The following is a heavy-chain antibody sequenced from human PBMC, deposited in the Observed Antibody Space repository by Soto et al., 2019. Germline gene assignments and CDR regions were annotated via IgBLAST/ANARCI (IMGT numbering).Heavy chain of an antibody. CDR2: ISSSSSIM. V-gene: IGHV3-48*02. J-gene: IGHJ4*02. Sequence: EVQLVESGGGLVQPGGSLRLSCAASGFTFSSYSMNWVRQAPGKGLEWVSYISSSSSIMYYADSVKGRFTISRDNAKNSLYLQVNSLRDEDTAVYYCVRGQYDSLFDYWGQGTLVTVSS. D-gene: IGHD3-22*01. CDR1: GFTFSSYS. CDR3: VRGQYDSLFDY.